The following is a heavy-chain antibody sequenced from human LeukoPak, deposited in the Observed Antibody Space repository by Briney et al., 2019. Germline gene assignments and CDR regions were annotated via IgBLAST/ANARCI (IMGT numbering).Heavy chain of an antibody. J-gene: IGHJ3*02. CDR2: IYHSGST. D-gene: IGHD2-21*01. Sequence: SETLSLTCAVSGGSISSSNWWSWVRQPPEKGLEWIGEIYHSGSTNYNPSLKSRVTISVDKSKNQFSLKLSSVTAADTAVYYCARDLLDYSALDIWGQGTMVTVSS. V-gene: IGHV4-4*02. CDR3: ARDLLDYSALDI. CDR1: GGSISSSNW.